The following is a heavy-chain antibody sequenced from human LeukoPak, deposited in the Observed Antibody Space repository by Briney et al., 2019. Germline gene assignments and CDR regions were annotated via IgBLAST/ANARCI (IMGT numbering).Heavy chain of an antibody. CDR2: ISWNGGII. D-gene: IGHD3-10*01. CDR3: AKGGLSLYFGQFHY. CDR1: GFTFENYA. J-gene: IGHJ4*02. Sequence: GGSLRLSCAASGFTFENYAVHWVRKVPGKGLEWVSGISWNGGIIGYADSVKGRFTISRDSAKNSLYLQMNSLRVEDTALYYCAKGGLSLYFGQFHYWGQGTLVTVSS. V-gene: IGHV3-9*01.